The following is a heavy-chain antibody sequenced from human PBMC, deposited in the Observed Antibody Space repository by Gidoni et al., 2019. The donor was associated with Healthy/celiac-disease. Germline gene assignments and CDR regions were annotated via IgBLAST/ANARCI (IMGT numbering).Heavy chain of an antibody. CDR2: IYTSGST. V-gene: IGHV4-61*02. Sequence: QVQLQESGPGLVKPSQTLSLTCTVSGGSISSGSYYWSWIRQPAGKGLEWIGRIYTSGSTNYNPSLKSRVTISVDMSKNQFSLKLSSVTAADTAVYYCASALVVVAARERSGLAQGVDYWGQGTLVTVSS. CDR1: GGSISSGSYY. J-gene: IGHJ4*02. CDR3: ASALVVVAARERSGLAQGVDY. D-gene: IGHD2-15*01.